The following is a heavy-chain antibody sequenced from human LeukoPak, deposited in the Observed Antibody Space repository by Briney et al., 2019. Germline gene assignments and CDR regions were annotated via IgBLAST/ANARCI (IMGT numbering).Heavy chain of an antibody. CDR3: AKVPSNGGNSDDF. CDR2: VSGIGDNT. Sequence: PGGSLRLSCAASGFTVSSNYMSWVRQAPGKGLEWVATVSGIGDNTHYADSVKGRFTISRDNSKNMVFLQMTSLRVEDTAVYYCAKVPSNGGNSDDFWGQGTQVTVSS. V-gene: IGHV3-23*01. J-gene: IGHJ4*02. D-gene: IGHD2-8*01. CDR1: GFTVSSNY.